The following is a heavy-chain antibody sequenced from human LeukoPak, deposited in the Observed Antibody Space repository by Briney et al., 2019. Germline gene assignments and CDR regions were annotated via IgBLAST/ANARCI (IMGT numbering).Heavy chain of an antibody. J-gene: IGHJ4*02. Sequence: GASVKVSCKASGGTFSSYAISWVRQAPGQGLEWMGGIIPIFGTANYAQKFQGRVTITADKSTSTAYMELSSLRSEDTAVYYCARGTVVVPADYWGQGTLVTVSS. D-gene: IGHD2-2*01. CDR3: ARGTVVVPADY. CDR2: IIPIFGTA. V-gene: IGHV1-69*06. CDR1: GGTFSSYA.